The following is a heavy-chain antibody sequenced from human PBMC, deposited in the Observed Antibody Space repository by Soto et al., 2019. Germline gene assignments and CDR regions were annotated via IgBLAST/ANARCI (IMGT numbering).Heavy chain of an antibody. D-gene: IGHD6-13*01. Sequence: SETLSLTCAVYGGSFSGYYWSWIRQPPGKGLEWIGEINHSGSTNYNPSLKSRVTISVDTSKNQFSLKLSSVIAADTAVYYCARDRAIAAAGTGYYGMDVWGQGTTVTVSS. J-gene: IGHJ6*02. CDR1: GGSFSGYY. CDR3: ARDRAIAAAGTGYYGMDV. CDR2: INHSGST. V-gene: IGHV4-34*01.